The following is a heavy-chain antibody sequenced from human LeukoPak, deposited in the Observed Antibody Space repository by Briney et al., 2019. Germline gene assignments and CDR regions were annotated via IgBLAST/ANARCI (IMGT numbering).Heavy chain of an antibody. J-gene: IGHJ5*02. CDR2: IKSKNVGGTT. Sequence: GGSLRLSCTASGFTFGDYAMSWFRQAPGKGLEWVGRIKSKNVGGTTDYAAPVKGRFTISRDDSKNTVYLQMNSLKIEDTAVYYCTSHAAFDPWGQGTLVTVSS. V-gene: IGHV3-15*01. CDR1: GFTFGDYA. CDR3: TSHAAFDP.